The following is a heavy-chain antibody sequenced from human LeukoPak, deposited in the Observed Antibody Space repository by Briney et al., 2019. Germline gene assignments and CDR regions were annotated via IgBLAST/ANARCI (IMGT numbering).Heavy chain of an antibody. D-gene: IGHD2-21*01. CDR2: ISSSSSYI. Sequence: PGGSLRLSCAASGFTFSSYSMTWVRQAPGKGLEWVSSISSSSSYIYYADSVKGRFTISRDNSKNTLYLQMDSLRAEDTAVYYCAKDRGYLWYNWFDPWGQGTLVTVSS. CDR1: GFTFSSYS. CDR3: AKDRGYLWYNWFDP. J-gene: IGHJ5*02. V-gene: IGHV3-21*04.